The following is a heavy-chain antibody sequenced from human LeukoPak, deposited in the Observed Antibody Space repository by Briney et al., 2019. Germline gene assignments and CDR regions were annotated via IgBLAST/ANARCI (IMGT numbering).Heavy chain of an antibody. CDR1: GYTFTNYA. V-gene: IGHV1-3*01. D-gene: IGHD2-21*01. J-gene: IGHJ4*02. CDR2: INAGNGNT. CDR3: TRGIWNSYTKDYYFDY. Sequence: ASVKVSCKASGYTFTNYAMNWVRQAPGQRLEWMGWINAGNGNTKSTQRFQDRVTITRDTSASTAYMELNSLRSEDTAVYYCTRGIWNSYTKDYYFDYWGQGSLVTVSS.